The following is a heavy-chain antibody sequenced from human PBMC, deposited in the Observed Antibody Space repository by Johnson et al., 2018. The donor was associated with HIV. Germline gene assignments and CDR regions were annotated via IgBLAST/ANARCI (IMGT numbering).Heavy chain of an antibody. Sequence: QVQLVESGGGVVQPGRSLRLSCAASGFTFSSYAMHWVRQAPGKGLEWVALISYGGKNKYYADSVKGRFTISRDNSKNTLYLQMNSLRAEDTAVYYCARDGQDRDDAFDIWGQGTMVTVSS. CDR3: ARDGQDRDDAFDI. J-gene: IGHJ3*02. CDR1: GFTFSSYA. CDR2: ISYGGKNK. V-gene: IGHV3-30*14. D-gene: IGHD3-22*01.